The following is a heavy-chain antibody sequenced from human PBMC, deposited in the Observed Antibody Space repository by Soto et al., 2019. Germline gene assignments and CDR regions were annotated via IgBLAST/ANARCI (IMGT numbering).Heavy chain of an antibody. CDR2: ISGSGGST. J-gene: IGHJ4*02. Sequence: GGSLRLSCAASGFTFSSYAMSWVRQAPGKGLEWVSAISGSGGSTYYADSVKGRFTISRDNSKNTLYLQMNSLRAEDTAVYYCAKDLDIVVVPAKGTEDYWGQGTLVTVSS. D-gene: IGHD2-2*01. CDR3: AKDLDIVVVPAKGTEDY. CDR1: GFTFSSYA. V-gene: IGHV3-23*01.